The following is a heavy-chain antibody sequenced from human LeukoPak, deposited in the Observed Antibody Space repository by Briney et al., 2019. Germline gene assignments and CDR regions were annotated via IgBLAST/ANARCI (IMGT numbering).Heavy chain of an antibody. J-gene: IGHJ4*02. CDR2: ISSSSSYI. V-gene: IGHV3-21*01. CDR1: GFTCSSYS. CDR3: ATNYYYDSSGYYKPDY. D-gene: IGHD3-22*01. Sequence: PGGSLRLSCAASGFTCSSYSMNWVRQAPGKGLEWVSSISSSSSYIYYADSVKGRFTISRDNAKNSLYLQMNSLRAEDTAVYYCATNYYYDSSGYYKPDYWGQGTLVTVSS.